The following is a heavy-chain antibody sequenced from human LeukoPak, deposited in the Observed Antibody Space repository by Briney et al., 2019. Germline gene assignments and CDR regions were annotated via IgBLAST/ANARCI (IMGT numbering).Heavy chain of an antibody. CDR3: ARDLSFYGSSGSFDY. J-gene: IGHJ4*02. D-gene: IGHD3-22*01. V-gene: IGHV3-7*01. CDR2: IKQDGSEK. Sequence: GGSLRLSCAASGFTFSSYWMSWVRQAPGKGLEWVANIKQDGSEKYYVDSVKGRFTISRDNAKDSLYLQMNSLRAEDTAVYYCARDLSFYGSSGSFDYWGQGTLVTVSS. CDR1: GFTFSSYW.